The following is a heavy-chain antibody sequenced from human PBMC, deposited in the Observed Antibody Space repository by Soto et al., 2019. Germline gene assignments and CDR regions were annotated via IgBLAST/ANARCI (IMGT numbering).Heavy chain of an antibody. V-gene: IGHV3-23*01. Sequence: GGSLRLSCVASRFDFSSYEMSWVRQAAGKGLEWVSRVSLTGDRTNYAGSVKGRFTVSRDNFKNALYLEMDSLRPDDTVIYYCARGGGYCTPTSCAIDSWGRGTPVTVSS. D-gene: IGHD2-8*01. CDR1: RFDFSSYE. J-gene: IGHJ4*02. CDR3: ARGGGYCTPTSCAIDS. CDR2: VSLTGDRT.